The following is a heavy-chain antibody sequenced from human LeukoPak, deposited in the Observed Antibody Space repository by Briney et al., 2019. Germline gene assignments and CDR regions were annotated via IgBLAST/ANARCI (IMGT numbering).Heavy chain of an antibody. CDR1: GGTFSSYA. CDR3: ARVPLPPNIAAAANPREDY. V-gene: IGHV1-69*04. CDR2: IIPILGIA. J-gene: IGHJ4*02. Sequence: ASVKVSCKASGGTFSSYAISWVRQAPGQGLEWMGRIIPILGIANYAQKFQGRVTITADKSTSTAYMELSSLRSEDTAVYYCARVPLPPNIAAAANPREDYWGQGTLVTVSS. D-gene: IGHD6-13*01.